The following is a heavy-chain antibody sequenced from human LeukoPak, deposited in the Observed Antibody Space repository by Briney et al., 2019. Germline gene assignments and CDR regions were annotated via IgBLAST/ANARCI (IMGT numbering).Heavy chain of an antibody. Sequence: GGSLRLSCAASGFTFSTYWMNWVRQAPGKGLEWVANIKQDGSEKYYVDSVKGGFTISRDNAKNSLYLQMNSLRAEDTAVYYCAREAIAARNFDYWGQGTLVTVSS. CDR2: IKQDGSEK. J-gene: IGHJ4*02. CDR1: GFTFSTYW. CDR3: AREAIAARNFDY. D-gene: IGHD6-6*01. V-gene: IGHV3-7*01.